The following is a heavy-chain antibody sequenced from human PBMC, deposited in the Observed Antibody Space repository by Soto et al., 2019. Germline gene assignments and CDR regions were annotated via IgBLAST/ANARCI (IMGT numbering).Heavy chain of an antibody. V-gene: IGHV1-69*08. CDR3: AREDSYGYSHYFDY. CDR2: IIPILGIA. J-gene: IGHJ4*02. Sequence: QVQLVQSGAEVKKPGSSVKVSCKASGGTFSSYTISWVRQAPGQGLEWMGRIIPILGIANYAQKFQGRVTITADKSTSTAYMELSSLRSEDTAVYYGAREDSYGYSHYFDYWGQGTLVTVSS. CDR1: GGTFSSYT. D-gene: IGHD5-18*01.